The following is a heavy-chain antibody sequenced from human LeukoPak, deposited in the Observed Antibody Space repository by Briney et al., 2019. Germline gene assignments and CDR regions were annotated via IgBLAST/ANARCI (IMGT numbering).Heavy chain of an antibody. CDR1: GFTFSSYA. Sequence: PGGSLRLSCAASGFTFSSYAMSWVRQAPGKGLEWVSAISGSGGSTYYADSVKGRFTISRDTSKNTLFLQMNSLRAEDTAVYYCAKLYCSSTSCLLEDYYYYYMDVWGKGTTVTISS. D-gene: IGHD2-2*01. CDR3: AKLYCSSTSCLLEDYYYYYMDV. CDR2: ISGSGGST. J-gene: IGHJ6*03. V-gene: IGHV3-23*01.